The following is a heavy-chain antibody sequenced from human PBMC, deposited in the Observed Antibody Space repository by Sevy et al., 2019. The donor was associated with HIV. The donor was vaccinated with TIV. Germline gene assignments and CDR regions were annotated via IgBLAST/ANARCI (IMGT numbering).Heavy chain of an antibody. J-gene: IGHJ4*02. CDR3: ARDHGYCSGESCYSGGY. CDR1: GFIFTSYT. Sequence: GGSLRLSSSASGFIFTSYTMSWVRQAPGRGLEWVASSSGSGNDMHYADSVKGRFTMSRDNAKNLVYLQMNGLRTEDTAVYYCARDHGYCSGESCYSGGYWGQGTQVTVSS. V-gene: IGHV3-21*06. D-gene: IGHD2-15*01. CDR2: SSGSGNDM.